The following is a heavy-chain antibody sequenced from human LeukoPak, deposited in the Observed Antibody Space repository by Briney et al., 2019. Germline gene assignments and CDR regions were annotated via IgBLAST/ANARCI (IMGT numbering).Heavy chain of an antibody. Sequence: ASVKVSCRASGYTFTTYAMHWVRQAPGQRLEWMGWINAGNDYTKYSQKFQGRVTITRDTSASTAYMELSSLRSEDTAVYYCARDVRDNILTGSVFDPWGQGTLATVSS. V-gene: IGHV1-3*01. J-gene: IGHJ5*02. CDR1: GYTFTTYA. D-gene: IGHD3-9*01. CDR3: ARDVRDNILTGSVFDP. CDR2: INAGNDYT.